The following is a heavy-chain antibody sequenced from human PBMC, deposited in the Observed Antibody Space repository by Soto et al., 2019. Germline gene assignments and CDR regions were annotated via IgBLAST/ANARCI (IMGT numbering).Heavy chain of an antibody. V-gene: IGHV3-30*09. CDR1: GFTFRNYA. Sequence: QLVESGGGVVQPGTSLRLSCAVSGFTFRNYAMYWVRQAPGKGLDWVALISYDESSAIYADSVKGRFAISRDNSKKXVXXQMNSLKTEDTAVYYCARDFELRREQFSSAIWFDPWGQGTLVTVSS. D-gene: IGHD3-16*01. CDR2: ISYDESSA. CDR3: ARDFELRREQFSSAIWFDP. J-gene: IGHJ5*02.